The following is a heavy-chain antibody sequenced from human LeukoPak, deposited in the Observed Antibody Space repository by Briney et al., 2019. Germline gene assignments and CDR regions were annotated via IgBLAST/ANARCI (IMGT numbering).Heavy chain of an antibody. J-gene: IGHJ1*01. CDR2: INPSGGST. V-gene: IGHV1-46*01. D-gene: IGHD3-22*01. CDR1: GNTFTDLS. Sequence: GASVKVSCKVSGNTFTDLSMNWVRQAPGQGLEWMGIINPSGGSTSYAQKFQGRITMTRDTSTSTVYMELSSLRSEDTAVYYCARDFHDSSGPPRNFQHWGQGTLVTVSS. CDR3: ARDFHDSSGPPRNFQH.